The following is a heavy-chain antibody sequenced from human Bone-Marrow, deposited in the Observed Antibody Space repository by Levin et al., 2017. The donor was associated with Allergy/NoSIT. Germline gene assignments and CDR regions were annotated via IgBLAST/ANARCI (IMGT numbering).Heavy chain of an antibody. CDR3: TTDGSSWYEGEYYVDS. Sequence: PGGSLRLSCAASGFTFNIAWMSWVRQAPGKGLEWVGRTKSKSDGGTEDYAAPVKGRFTISRDDSKNTVYLEMNSLQIEDTAVYYCTTDGSSWYEGEYYVDSWGQGTLVTVSS. J-gene: IGHJ4*02. D-gene: IGHD6-13*01. CDR2: TKSKSDGGTE. CDR1: GFTFNIAW. V-gene: IGHV3-15*01.